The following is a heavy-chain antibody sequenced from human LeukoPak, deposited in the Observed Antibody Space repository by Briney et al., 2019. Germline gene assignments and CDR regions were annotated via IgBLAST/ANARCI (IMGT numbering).Heavy chain of an antibody. Sequence: SETLSLTCTVSGGSISSRSCCWGWIRQPSGKGLEWIGTIYYSGSTYYNPSLKSRVTISVDTSKNQFSLRLSSVTAADTAVYYCARQVYSGTHYFDYWGQGTLVTVSS. CDR2: IYYSGST. J-gene: IGHJ4*02. CDR3: ARQVYSGTHYFDY. CDR1: GGSISSRSCC. D-gene: IGHD1-26*01. V-gene: IGHV4-39*01.